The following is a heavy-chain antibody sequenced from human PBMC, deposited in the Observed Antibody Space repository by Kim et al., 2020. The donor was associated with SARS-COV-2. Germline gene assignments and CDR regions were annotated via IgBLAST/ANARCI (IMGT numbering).Heavy chain of an antibody. CDR2: ISYDGSIK. J-gene: IGHJ3*01. D-gene: IGHD3-3*01. CDR3: SNSSAFFGFGVGLNAFD. V-gene: IGHV3-30*18. CDR1: GFTFNNYA. Sequence: GGSLRLSCGASGFTFNNYAMHWVRQAPGKGLEWVAVISYDGSIKSYEDSVKGQFTVSRDSAHNTLYLQMRSLSPEDTALAYCSNSSAFFGFGVGLNAFD.